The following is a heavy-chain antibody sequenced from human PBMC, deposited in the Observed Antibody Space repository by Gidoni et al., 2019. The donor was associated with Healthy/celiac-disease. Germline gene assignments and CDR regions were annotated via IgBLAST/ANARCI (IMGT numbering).Heavy chain of an antibody. V-gene: IGHV5-51*01. CDR1: GYSFTSYW. CDR3: ARLRGYSGYDYVNYYDYGRDV. D-gene: IGHD5-12*01. CDR2: IYPGDSDT. J-gene: IGHJ6*02. Sequence: EVQLVQSGAEVKKPGESLKISCTGSGYSFTSYWLGWWRQMPGNGLEWMGIIYPGDSDTRYSPSCQGQVTIAADKASSTAYLQWSSLKASDTAMYYCARLRGYSGYDYVNYYDYGRDVWGQGTTGTVSS.